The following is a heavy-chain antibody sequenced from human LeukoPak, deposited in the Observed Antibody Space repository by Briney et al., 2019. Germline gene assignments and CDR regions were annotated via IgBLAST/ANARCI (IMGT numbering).Heavy chain of an antibody. CDR3: AREVVPDVIDAFDI. V-gene: IGHV4-39*02. Sequence: SETLSLTCTVYGGSISNTYYYWGWIRQPPGKGLEWIGSIYNSGSTHYNPSLKSRVTISVDTSKNQFSLKLSSVTAADTAVYYCAREVVPDVIDAFDIWGQGTMVTASS. CDR1: GGSISNTYYY. J-gene: IGHJ3*02. CDR2: IYNSGST. D-gene: IGHD2-2*01.